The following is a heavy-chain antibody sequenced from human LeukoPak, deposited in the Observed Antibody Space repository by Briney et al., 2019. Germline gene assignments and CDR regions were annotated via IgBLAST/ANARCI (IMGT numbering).Heavy chain of an antibody. CDR2: IYYSGST. D-gene: IGHD1-7*01. J-gene: IGHJ4*02. Sequence: PSETLSLTCGIYGESLGDHYWTWIRQPPGKGLEWIGSIYYSGSTYYNPSLKSRVTMSVDTSKNQFSLKLSSVTAADTAVYYCARTKEYNWNYRYYFDYWGQGTLVTVSS. CDR1: GESLGDHY. CDR3: ARTKEYNWNYRYYFDY. V-gene: IGHV4-59*05.